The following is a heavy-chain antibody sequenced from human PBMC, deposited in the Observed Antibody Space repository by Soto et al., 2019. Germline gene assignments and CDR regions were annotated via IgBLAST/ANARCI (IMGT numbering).Heavy chain of an antibody. CDR3: VRVTGAERH. CDR1: GFIVSRSH. V-gene: IGHV3-53*01. D-gene: IGHD7-27*01. Sequence: LRLSCVVSGFIVSRSHMMWVRQAPGKGLEGVSVIYNHGQINYVDPVKGRFTIARDDSKNTIYLQMNSLKVEDTAVYYCVRVTGAERHWGQGALVTVPQ. CDR2: IYNHGQI. J-gene: IGHJ4*02.